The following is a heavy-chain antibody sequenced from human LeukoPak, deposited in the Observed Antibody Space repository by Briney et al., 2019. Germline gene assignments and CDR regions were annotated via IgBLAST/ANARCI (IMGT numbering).Heavy chain of an antibody. Sequence: GGSLRLSCAASGFTFRSYEMNWVRQAPGRRLEWGSYISSSSTTVYYAAAVKGRFTTSRDNAKNSLYLQMNSLRAEDTAVYYCARSIIHWFDPWGQGTLVTVSS. V-gene: IGHV3-48*03. CDR2: ISSSSTTV. CDR1: GFTFRSYE. J-gene: IGHJ5*02. CDR3: ARSIIHWFDP.